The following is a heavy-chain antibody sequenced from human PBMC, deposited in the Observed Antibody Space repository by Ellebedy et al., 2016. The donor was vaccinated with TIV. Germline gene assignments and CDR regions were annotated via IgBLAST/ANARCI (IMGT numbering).Heavy chain of an antibody. CDR1: GYTFSNYG. Sequence: GGSLRLSXAASGYTFSNYGMHWVRQTPGKGLEWVAVIWYDGSNKYYGDSMKGRFTISRDNSKYTLYLQMNSLRAEDTAVYYCARAADDLWTGNYYYYYGMDVWGQGTMVTVSS. J-gene: IGHJ6*02. V-gene: IGHV3-33*01. CDR2: IWYDGSNK. D-gene: IGHD3/OR15-3a*01. CDR3: ARAADDLWTGNYYYYYGMDV.